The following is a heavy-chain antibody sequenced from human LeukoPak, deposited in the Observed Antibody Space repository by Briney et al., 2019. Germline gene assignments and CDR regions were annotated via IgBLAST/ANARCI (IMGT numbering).Heavy chain of an antibody. Sequence: QPGGSLRLSCAASGFTFSSYEMNWVRQAPGRGLEWLSYISRSAGTIYYADSAKGRFTISRDNAKNSLYLQMNSLRAEDTAVYYCAREGGLGWYLDLWGQGILVTVSS. J-gene: IGHJ5*02. V-gene: IGHV3-48*03. CDR3: AREGGLGWYLDL. CDR2: ISRSAGTI. D-gene: IGHD6-19*01. CDR1: GFTFSSYE.